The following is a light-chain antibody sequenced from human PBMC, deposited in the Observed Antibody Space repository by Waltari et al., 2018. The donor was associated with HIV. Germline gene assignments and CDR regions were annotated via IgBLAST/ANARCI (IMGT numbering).Light chain of an antibody. J-gene: IGLJ3*02. CDR2: EVI. Sequence: QSALTQPPSASGSPGQSVTISCTGTSSDVGGYNYVSWYQQHPGKAPNDISYEVIKRPSGVPDRFSGSKSGNTASLTVSGLQAEDEADYYCSSYAGSNWVFGGGTKLTVL. CDR1: SSDVGGYNY. V-gene: IGLV2-8*01. CDR3: SSYAGSNWV.